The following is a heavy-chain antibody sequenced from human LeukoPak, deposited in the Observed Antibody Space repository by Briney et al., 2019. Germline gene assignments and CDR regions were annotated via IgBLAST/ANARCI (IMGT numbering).Heavy chain of an antibody. V-gene: IGHV4-59*12. Sequence: SETLSLTCTVSGGSISSYYWSWIRQPPGKGLEWIGYIYYSGSTNYNPSLKSRVTISVDTSKNQFSLKMSFVTAADTAVYYCARASIDPYYYYYMDVWGKGTTVTVSS. CDR3: ARASIDPYYYYYMDV. CDR2: IYYSGST. J-gene: IGHJ6*03. CDR1: GGSISSYY. D-gene: IGHD6-6*01.